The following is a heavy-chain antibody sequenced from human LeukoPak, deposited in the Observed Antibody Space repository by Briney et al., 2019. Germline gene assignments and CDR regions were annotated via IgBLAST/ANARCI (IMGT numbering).Heavy chain of an antibody. Sequence: PSETLSLTCNVSGASISSGRYYWSWIRQPAGKGLEWIGRIYSRGSTNYSPSLKSRVTMSVDTSKNQFSLKLSSVTAADTAVYYCARQNGVGLFSLPGGQGILVTVSS. CDR2: IYSRGST. D-gene: IGHD2-8*01. J-gene: IGHJ4*02. V-gene: IGHV4-61*02. CDR3: ARQNGVGLFSLP. CDR1: GASISSGRYY.